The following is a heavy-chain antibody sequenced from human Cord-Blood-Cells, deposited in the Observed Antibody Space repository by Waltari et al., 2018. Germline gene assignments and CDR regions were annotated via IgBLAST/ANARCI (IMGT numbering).Heavy chain of an antibody. D-gene: IGHD2-21*02. V-gene: IGHV3-53*01. CDR2: IYSGGST. J-gene: IGHJ4*02. Sequence: EVQLVESGGGLIQPGGSLRLSCAASGFTVSSNYMSWVRWAPGKGLEWVSVIYSGGSTYYADSVKGRFTISRDNSKNTLYLQMNSLRAEDTAVYYCARAVAVVTHYYFDYWGQGTLVTVSS. CDR3: ARAVAVVTHYYFDY. CDR1: GFTVSSNY.